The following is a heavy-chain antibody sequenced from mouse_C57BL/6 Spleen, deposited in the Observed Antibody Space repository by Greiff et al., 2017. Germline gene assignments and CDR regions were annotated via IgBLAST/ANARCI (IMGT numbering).Heavy chain of an antibody. Sequence: VQLQQSGPELVKPGASVKLSCKASGYTFTSYDINWVKQRPGQGLEWIGWIHPRDGSTKYNEKFKGKATLTVDTSSSTAYMELHSLTSEDSAVYFCARAGDYYDYGGVAYWGQGTLVTVSA. CDR1: GYTFTSYD. D-gene: IGHD2-4*01. CDR3: ARAGDYYDYGGVAY. CDR2: IHPRDGST. V-gene: IGHV1-85*01. J-gene: IGHJ3*01.